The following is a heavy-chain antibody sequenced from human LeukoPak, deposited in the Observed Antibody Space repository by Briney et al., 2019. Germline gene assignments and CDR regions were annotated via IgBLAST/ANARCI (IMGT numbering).Heavy chain of an antibody. J-gene: IGHJ6*03. CDR2: INHSGST. Sequence: PSETLSLTCAVCGGSFSGYYWSWIRQPPGKGLEWIGEINHSGSTNYNPSLKSRVTISVDTSKNQFSLKLSSVTAADTAVYYCARARLFGYYYYYMDVWGKGTTVTVSS. CDR1: GGSFSGYY. D-gene: IGHD4/OR15-4a*01. CDR3: ARARLFGYYYYYMDV. V-gene: IGHV4-34*01.